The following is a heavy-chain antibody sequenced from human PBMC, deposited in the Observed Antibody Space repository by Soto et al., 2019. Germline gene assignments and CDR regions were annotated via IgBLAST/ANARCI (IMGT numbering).Heavy chain of an antibody. CDR3: AKEVEDYYYYYMDV. J-gene: IGHJ6*03. CDR1: GFTFSSYA. Sequence: GGSLRLSCAASGFTFSSYAMHWVRQAPGKGLEWVSGISWNSGSIGYADSVKGRFTISRDNAKNSLYLQMNSLRAEDTALYYCAKEVEDYYYYYMDVWGKGTTVTVSS. CDR2: ISWNSGSI. V-gene: IGHV3-9*01. D-gene: IGHD1-1*01.